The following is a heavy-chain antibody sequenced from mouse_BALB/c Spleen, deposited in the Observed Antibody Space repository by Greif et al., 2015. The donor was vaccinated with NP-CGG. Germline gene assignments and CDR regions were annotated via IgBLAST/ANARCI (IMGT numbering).Heavy chain of an antibody. D-gene: IGHD2-4*01. V-gene: IGHV1-7*01. CDR1: GYTFTSYW. Sequence: QVQLQQSGAELAKPGASVKMSCKASGYTFTSYWMHWVKQRPGQGLEWIGYINPSTGCTEYNQKFKDKATLTADKSSSTAYMQLSSLTSEDSAVYYCARSLITTYYAMDYWGQGTSVTVSS. J-gene: IGHJ4*01. CDR2: INPSTGCT. CDR3: ARSLITTYYAMDY.